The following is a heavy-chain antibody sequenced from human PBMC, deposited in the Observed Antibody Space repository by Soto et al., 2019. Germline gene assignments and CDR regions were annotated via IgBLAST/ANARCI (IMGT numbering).Heavy chain of an antibody. CDR2: MEPSSGKT. CDR3: ARGVTAGVDY. CDR1: GYSFTSLD. Sequence: VASVKVSCKASGYSFTSLDINWVRQTAGQGLEWMGWMEPSSGKTGYAQKFHDRVTMTSDTSINTAYMELTTLTSDDTAFYYCARGVTAGVDYWGQGTLVTVPQ. V-gene: IGHV1-8*01. J-gene: IGHJ4*02. D-gene: IGHD1-26*01.